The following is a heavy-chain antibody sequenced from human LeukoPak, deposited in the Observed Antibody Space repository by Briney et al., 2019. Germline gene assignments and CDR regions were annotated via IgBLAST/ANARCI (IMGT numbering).Heavy chain of an antibody. Sequence: GGSLRLSCAATGFTFTNYWMHWVRQAPGKGLVWVSRIDIDGTGTSYADSVKGRFTISRDNSKNTLYLQMNSLRAEDTAVYYCAKDRIAAAGTRGGYYYYGMDVWGQGTTVTVSS. CDR1: GFTFTNYW. CDR3: AKDRIAAAGTRGGYYYYGMDV. CDR2: IDIDGTGT. J-gene: IGHJ6*02. D-gene: IGHD6-13*01. V-gene: IGHV3-74*01.